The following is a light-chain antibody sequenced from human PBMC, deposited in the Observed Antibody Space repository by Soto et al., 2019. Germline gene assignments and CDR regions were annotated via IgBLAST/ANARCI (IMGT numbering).Light chain of an antibody. Sequence: QSALTQPASVSGSPGQSITISCTGTSSDVGGYNFVSWYQQHPGNAPKLVIFEVSNRPSGVSHRFSGSKSGNTAPLTSSGLQREDEADFYCSSYRGSNTYGFGTGTKLTVL. CDR1: SSDVGGYNF. CDR2: EVS. CDR3: SSYRGSNTYG. V-gene: IGLV2-14*01. J-gene: IGLJ1*01.